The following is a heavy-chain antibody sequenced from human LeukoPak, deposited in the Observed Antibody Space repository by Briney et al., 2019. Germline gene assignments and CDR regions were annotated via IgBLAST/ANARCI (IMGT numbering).Heavy chain of an antibody. J-gene: IGHJ4*02. Sequence: PSQTLSLTCSVSGGSIIRNGFYWGWIRQPPGKEMEWIGHIHNNDNTYYNPSLKSRINMSVDMSKNQFSLKVRSVTAADTAVYYCMRLIDYCSVSSCPDWGNWGQGTQVTVSS. CDR1: GGSIIRNGFY. CDR2: IHNNDNT. D-gene: IGHD2-15*01. CDR3: MRLIDYCSVSSCPDWGN. V-gene: IGHV4-39*01.